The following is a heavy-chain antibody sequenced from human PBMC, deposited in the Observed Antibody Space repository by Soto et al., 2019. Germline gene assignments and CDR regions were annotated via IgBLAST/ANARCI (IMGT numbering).Heavy chain of an antibody. Sequence: QVQLQQWGAGLLKPSETLSLTCAVYGGSFSGYYWSWLRQPPGKGLEWIGEINHSGSTNYNPSLKSRVTISVDTSKNQFSLKLSSVTAADTAVYYCARGISMIVVVMRARYYFDYWGQGTLVTVSS. V-gene: IGHV4-34*01. CDR2: INHSGST. J-gene: IGHJ4*02. CDR1: GGSFSGYY. D-gene: IGHD3-22*01. CDR3: ARGISMIVVVMRARYYFDY.